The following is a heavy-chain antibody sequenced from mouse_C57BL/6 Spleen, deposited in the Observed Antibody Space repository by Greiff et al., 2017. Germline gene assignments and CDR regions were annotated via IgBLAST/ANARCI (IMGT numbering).Heavy chain of an antibody. CDR1: GFTFSDYG. CDR2: ISSGSSTI. Sequence: EVQLVESGGGLVKPGGSLKLSCAASGFTFSDYGMHWVRQAPEKGLEWVAYISSGSSTIYYADTVKGRFTISRDNAKNTLFLQMTSLRSEDTAMYYCARAEVITRAMDYWGQGTSVTVSS. D-gene: IGHD2-4*01. V-gene: IGHV5-17*01. CDR3: ARAEVITRAMDY. J-gene: IGHJ4*01.